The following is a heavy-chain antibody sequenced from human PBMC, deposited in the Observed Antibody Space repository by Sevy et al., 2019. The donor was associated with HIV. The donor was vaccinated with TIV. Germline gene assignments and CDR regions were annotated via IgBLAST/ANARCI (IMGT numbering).Heavy chain of an antibody. CDR1: GFTFGDYA. CDR2: IRSKAYGGTT. Sequence: GGSLRLSCTASGFTFGDYAMSWFRQAPGKGLEWVGFIRSKAYGGTTEYAASVKGRFTISRDDSKSIAYLQMKSLKTEDTASYYCTRDEDTAMVRMGYYYYGMDVWGQGTTVTVSS. CDR3: TRDEDTAMVRMGYYYYGMDV. D-gene: IGHD5-18*01. V-gene: IGHV3-49*03. J-gene: IGHJ6*02.